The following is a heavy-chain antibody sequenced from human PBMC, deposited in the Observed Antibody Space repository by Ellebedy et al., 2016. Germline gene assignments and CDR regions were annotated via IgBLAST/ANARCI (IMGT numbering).Heavy chain of an antibody. J-gene: IGHJ6*02. CDR1: GGSIRSSRSY. Sequence: GSLRLSXTVSGGSIRSSRSYWGWIRQPPGKGLEWIGSIYYSGTTYYNRSLKSRVTISVDTSKNQVSLRLRSVTAADTAVYYCARMGLQWFGESDFSYHGMDVWGQGTTVTVSS. V-gene: IGHV4-39*01. CDR3: ARMGLQWFGESDFSYHGMDV. D-gene: IGHD3-10*01. CDR2: IYYSGTT.